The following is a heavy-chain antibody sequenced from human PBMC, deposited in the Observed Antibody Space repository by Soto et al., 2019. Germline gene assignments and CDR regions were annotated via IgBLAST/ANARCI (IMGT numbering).Heavy chain of an antibody. V-gene: IGHV4-34*01. D-gene: IGHD3-22*01. CDR3: ARGMYYDSSHFDY. CDR2: INHSGST. CDR1: GGSFSGYY. Sequence: QVQLQQWGAGLLKPSETLSLTCAVYGGSFSGYYWSWIRQPPGKGLEWIGEINHSGSTNYNPSLKSRVTISVDTSKNQFSLKLSSVTAADTAVYDCARGMYYDSSHFDYWGQGTLVTVSS. J-gene: IGHJ4*02.